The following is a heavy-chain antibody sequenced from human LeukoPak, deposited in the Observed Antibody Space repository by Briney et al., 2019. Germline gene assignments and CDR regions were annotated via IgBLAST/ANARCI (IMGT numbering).Heavy chain of an antibody. J-gene: IGHJ6*02. CDR3: ASHGQYYYYGMDV. V-gene: IGHV4-38-2*02. Sequence: PSETLSLTCTVAGYSVSGGYCWGWIRPPPGKGLEWIGSMYHSGDTYYNPSLKSRATISVDTSKNQFSLKLSSVTAADTAVYYCASHGQYYYYGMDVWGQGTTVTDSS. CDR1: GYSVSGGYC. D-gene: IGHD2-8*01. CDR2: MYHSGDT.